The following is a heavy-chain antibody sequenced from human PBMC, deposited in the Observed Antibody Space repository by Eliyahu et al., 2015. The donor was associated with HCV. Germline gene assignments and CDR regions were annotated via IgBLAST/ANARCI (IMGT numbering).Heavy chain of an antibody. D-gene: IGHD5-18*01. CDR3: ARARRGYSYGDFDY. CDR2: IKQDGSEK. Sequence: EVQLVESGGGLVQPWGSLRLSCAASGFTFSSYWMSWVRQAPGKGLEWVANIKQDGSEKYYVDSVKSRFTISRDNAKNSLYLQMNSLRAEDTAVYYCARARRGYSYGDFDYWGQGTLVTASS. V-gene: IGHV3-7*04. CDR1: GFTFSSYW. J-gene: IGHJ4*02.